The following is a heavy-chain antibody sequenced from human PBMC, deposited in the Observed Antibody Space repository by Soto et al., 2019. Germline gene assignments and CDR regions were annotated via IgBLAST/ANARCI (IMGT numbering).Heavy chain of an antibody. D-gene: IGHD4-17*01. J-gene: IGHJ4*02. CDR1: GYTFTSDG. CDR3: ARHPTNDYGDDTFDY. V-gene: IGHV1-18*01. CDR2: ISAYNGNT. Sequence: ASVNVSGKASGYTFTSDGISWVRQAPGQGLEWMGWISAYNGNTNYAQKIQGRVTMTTDTSTSPAYMELRSLRSDDTAVYYCARHPTNDYGDDTFDYLSQGTKVTVSS.